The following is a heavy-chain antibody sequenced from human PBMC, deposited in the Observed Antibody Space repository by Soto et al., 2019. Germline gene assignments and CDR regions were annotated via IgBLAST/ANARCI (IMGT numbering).Heavy chain of an antibody. D-gene: IGHD1-26*01. V-gene: IGHV3-30-3*01. CDR1: GFTFSSYA. Sequence: GGSLRLSCAASGFTFSSYAMHWVRQAPGKGLEWVAVISYDGSNKYYADSVKGRFTISRDNSKNTLYLQMNSLRAEDTAVYYCARDLQGSGSSHFDYWGQGTLVTVSS. J-gene: IGHJ4*02. CDR3: ARDLQGSGSSHFDY. CDR2: ISYDGSNK.